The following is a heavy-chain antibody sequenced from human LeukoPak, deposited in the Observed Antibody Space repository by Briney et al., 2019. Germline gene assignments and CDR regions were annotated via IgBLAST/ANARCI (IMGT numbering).Heavy chain of an antibody. CDR2: INPDGSHT. CDR3: TRDTFGARDY. V-gene: IGHV3-74*01. D-gene: IGHD3-10*01. Sequence: GGSLRLSCATSGVTSSSNWMRWSRPVPGGGLVWVARINPDGSHTSYADSVKGRFTISRDNAKNTLYLQMNSLRVEDTALYYCTRDTFGARDYWGQRTLVTVSS. CDR1: GVTSSSNW. J-gene: IGHJ4*02.